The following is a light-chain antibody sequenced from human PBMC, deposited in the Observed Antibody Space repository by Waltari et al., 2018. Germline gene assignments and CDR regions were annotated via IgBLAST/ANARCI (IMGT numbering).Light chain of an antibody. Sequence: QSLLTQAPSASGTPGQTVTISCSGSSSNIGRNTVNWYQPLPAPAPTLRICSNNQRPSGVPARFSGSKSGTSASLAISGLQSEDEADYYCGTWDDSLNGPLFGGGTKVTVL. CDR1: SSNIGRNT. J-gene: IGLJ2*01. V-gene: IGLV1-44*01. CDR3: GTWDDSLNGPL. CDR2: SNN.